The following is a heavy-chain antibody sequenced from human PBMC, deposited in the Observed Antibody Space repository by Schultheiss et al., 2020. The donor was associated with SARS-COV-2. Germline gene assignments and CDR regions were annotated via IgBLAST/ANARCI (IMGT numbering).Heavy chain of an antibody. V-gene: IGHV5-51*01. J-gene: IGHJ4*02. CDR1: GYSFTSYW. CDR2: IYPGDSDT. CDR3: ARRGDLYCSGGSCFHGLFDY. Sequence: GESLKISCKGSGYSFTSYWIGWVRQMPGKGLEWMGIIYPGDSDTRYSPSFQGQVTISADKSISTAYLQWSSLKASDTAMYYCARRGDLYCSGGSCFHGLFDYWGQGTLVTVSS. D-gene: IGHD2-15*01.